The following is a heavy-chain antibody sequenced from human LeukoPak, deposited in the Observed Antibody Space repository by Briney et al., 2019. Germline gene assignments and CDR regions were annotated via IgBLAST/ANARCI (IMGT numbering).Heavy chain of an antibody. CDR3: ARRSYDSSGYYLKPFDY. CDR1: GGSISDFY. CDR2: IFYSGST. D-gene: IGHD3-22*01. J-gene: IGHJ4*02. V-gene: IGHV4-59*08. Sequence: SETLSLTCTVSGGSISDFYWSWIRQPPGKGLEWIGYIFYSGSTKYNPSLKSRVTISVDTFKNQFSLMLSSVTAADTAVYYCARRSYDSSGYYLKPFDYWGQGTLVTVSS.